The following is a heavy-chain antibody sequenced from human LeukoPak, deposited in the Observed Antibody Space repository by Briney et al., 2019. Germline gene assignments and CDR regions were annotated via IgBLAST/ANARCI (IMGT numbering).Heavy chain of an antibody. CDR1: GGTFSSYA. CDR2: IIPIFGTA. Sequence: SVKVSCKASGGTFSSYAISWVRQAPGQGLEWRGGIIPIFGTANYAQKFQGRVTITADESTSTAYMELSSLRSEDTAVYYCARDYYGSGSYIDYWGQGALVTVSS. D-gene: IGHD3-10*01. V-gene: IGHV1-69*13. J-gene: IGHJ4*02. CDR3: ARDYYGSGSYIDY.